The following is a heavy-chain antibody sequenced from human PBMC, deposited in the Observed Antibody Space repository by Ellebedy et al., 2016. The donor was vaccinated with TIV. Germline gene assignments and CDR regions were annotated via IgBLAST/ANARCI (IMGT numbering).Heavy chain of an antibody. CDR1: GFTFSSST. CDR2: ISFDGSSE. J-gene: IGHJ4*02. D-gene: IGHD2-15*01. Sequence: GGSLRLXXVASGFTFSSSTMHWVRQAPGWGLEWVAGISFDGSSEHYADSVKGRFTISRDNAKNSLYLQMNSLRDEDTAVYYCARGSVVVAASPSGLGDSFGYWGQGTLVTVSS. V-gene: IGHV3-30*04. CDR3: ARGSVVVAASPSGLGDSFGY.